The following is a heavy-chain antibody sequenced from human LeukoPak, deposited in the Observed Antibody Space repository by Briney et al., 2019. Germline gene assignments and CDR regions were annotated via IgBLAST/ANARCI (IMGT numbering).Heavy chain of an antibody. J-gene: IGHJ4*02. D-gene: IGHD5-18*01. CDR3: AKSGGYSYGYPYYFDY. CDR2: ISGSGGST. V-gene: IGHV3-23*01. CDR1: GFSISYYS. Sequence: GGSLRLSCAASGFSISYYSMNWVRQAPGKGLEWVSAISGSGGSTYYADSVKGRFTISRDNSKNTLYLQMNSLRAEDTAVYYCAKSGGYSYGYPYYFDYWGQGTLVTVSS.